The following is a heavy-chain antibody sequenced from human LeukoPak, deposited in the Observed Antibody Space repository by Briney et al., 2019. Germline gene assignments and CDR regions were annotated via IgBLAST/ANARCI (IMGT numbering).Heavy chain of an antibody. Sequence: SQTLSLTCAISGDSVSSNSAAWNWIRQSPSRGLEWLGRTYYRSKWYNDYAVSVKSRITINPDTSKNQFSLQLNPVTPEDTAVYYCARIAVAGSREKLDAFDIWGQGTMVTVSS. V-gene: IGHV6-1*01. CDR3: ARIAVAGSREKLDAFDI. D-gene: IGHD6-19*01. J-gene: IGHJ3*02. CDR1: GDSVSSNSAA. CDR2: TYYRSKWYN.